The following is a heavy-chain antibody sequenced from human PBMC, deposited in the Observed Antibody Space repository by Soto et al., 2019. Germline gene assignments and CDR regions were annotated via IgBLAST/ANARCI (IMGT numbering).Heavy chain of an antibody. CDR1: GFTFNTYG. CDR3: ANRHYPQSD. CDR2: ISNDGSNK. V-gene: IGHV3-30*18. Sequence: QVQLVESGGGVVQPGKSLRLSCAASGFTFNTYGMHWVRQAPGKGPEWVAVISNDGSNKYYADSVKGRFTISRDNSKNTLYSQMNSLRAEDTAVYYCANRHYPQSDCGQGTLVTVSS. D-gene: IGHD1-26*01. J-gene: IGHJ4*02.